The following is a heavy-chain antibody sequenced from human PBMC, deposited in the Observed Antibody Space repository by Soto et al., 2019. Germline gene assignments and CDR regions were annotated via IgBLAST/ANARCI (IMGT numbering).Heavy chain of an antibody. CDR2: IYYSGST. Sequence: SETLSLTCTVSGGSISSSSYYWGWIRQPPGKGLEWIGSIYYSGSTYYNPSLKSRVTISVDTSKNQFSLKRSSVTAADTAVYYCARQCGGDCRKDADYWGQGTLVTVSS. CDR1: GGSISSSSYY. D-gene: IGHD2-21*02. V-gene: IGHV4-39*01. J-gene: IGHJ4*02. CDR3: ARQCGGDCRKDADY.